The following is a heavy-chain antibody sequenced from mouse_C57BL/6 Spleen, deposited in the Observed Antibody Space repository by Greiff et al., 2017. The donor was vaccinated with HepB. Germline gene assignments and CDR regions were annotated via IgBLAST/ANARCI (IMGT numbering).Heavy chain of an antibody. CDR2: ISDGGSYT. CDR1: GFTFSSYA. J-gene: IGHJ2*01. CDR3: ARYYYGSSHYFDY. V-gene: IGHV5-4*01. Sequence: EVQLVESGGGLVKPGGSLKLSCAASGFTFSSYAMSWVRQTPEKRLEWVATISDGGSYTYYPDNVKGRFTISRDNAKNNLYLQMSHLKSEDTAMYYCARYYYGSSHYFDYWGQGTTLTVSS. D-gene: IGHD1-1*01.